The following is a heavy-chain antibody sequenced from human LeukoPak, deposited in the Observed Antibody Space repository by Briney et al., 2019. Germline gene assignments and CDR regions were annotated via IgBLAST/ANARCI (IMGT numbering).Heavy chain of an antibody. CDR3: ARGRQSDY. J-gene: IGHJ4*02. V-gene: IGHV4-34*01. Sequence: SETLSLTCAVYGGSFSGYYWSWIRQPPGKGLEWIGEINHSGSTNYNPSLKSRVTISVDTSKNQFSLKLSSVTAADTAVYYCARGRQSDYWGQGTLVTVSS. CDR2: INHSGST. CDR1: GGSFSGYY.